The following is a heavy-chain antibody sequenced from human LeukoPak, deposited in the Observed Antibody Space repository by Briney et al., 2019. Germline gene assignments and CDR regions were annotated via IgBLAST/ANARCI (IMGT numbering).Heavy chain of an antibody. CDR2: ISTNGGGT. J-gene: IGHJ4*02. CDR3: ARYCNGVTCYSGYDY. CDR1: GFTFSSYA. V-gene: IGHV3-64*01. D-gene: IGHD2-15*01. Sequence: RSGGSLRLSCAASGFTFSSYAMHWVRQTPGKGLEYVSAISTNGGGTYYANSVKGRFTISRDNSKNTLYLQMGSLRAEDMAVYFCARYCNGVTCYSGYDYWGQGTLSPSPQ.